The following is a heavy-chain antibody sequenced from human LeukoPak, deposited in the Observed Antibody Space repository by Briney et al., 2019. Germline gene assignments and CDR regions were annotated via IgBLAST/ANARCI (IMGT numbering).Heavy chain of an antibody. V-gene: IGHV3-11*06. D-gene: IGHD3-22*01. CDR3: ARVSYYYDSSGYYGDYYYYGMDV. CDR2: ISSSSSYT. CDR1: GFTFSDYY. Sequence: GGSLRLSCAASGFTFSDYYMSWIRQAPGKGLEWVSYISSSSSYTNYADSVKGRFTISRDNAKNSLYLQMNSLRAEDTAVYYCARVSYYYDSSGYYGDYYYYGMDVWGQGTTVTVSS. J-gene: IGHJ6*02.